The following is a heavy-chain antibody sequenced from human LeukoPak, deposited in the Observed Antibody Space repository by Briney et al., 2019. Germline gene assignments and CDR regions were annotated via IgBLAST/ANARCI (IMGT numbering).Heavy chain of an antibody. CDR3: ARSSPANYCDSSGYTFDY. J-gene: IGHJ4*02. Sequence: ASVKVSCKASGYTFTGYYMHWVRQAPGQGLEWMGWINPNSGGTNSAQKFQGRVTMTTDTSISTAYMELSRLTSDDTAVYYCARSSPANYCDSSGYTFDYWGQGTLVTVSS. V-gene: IGHV1-2*02. D-gene: IGHD3-22*01. CDR1: GYTFTGYY. CDR2: INPNSGGT.